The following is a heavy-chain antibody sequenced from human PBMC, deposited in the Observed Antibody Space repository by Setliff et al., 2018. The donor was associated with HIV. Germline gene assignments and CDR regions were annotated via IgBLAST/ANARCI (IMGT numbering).Heavy chain of an antibody. J-gene: IGHJ4*02. CDR1: GGSISSYY. CDR3: ARHVGYSSSSLDY. Sequence: SETLSLTCTVSGGSISSYYWSWIRQPPGKGLEWIGYIYYSGTTNYNPSLKSRVTISVDTSKNQFSLKLSSVTAADTAVYYCARHVGYSSSSLDYWGQGTLVTV. V-gene: IGHV4-59*08. D-gene: IGHD6-6*01. CDR2: IYYSGTT.